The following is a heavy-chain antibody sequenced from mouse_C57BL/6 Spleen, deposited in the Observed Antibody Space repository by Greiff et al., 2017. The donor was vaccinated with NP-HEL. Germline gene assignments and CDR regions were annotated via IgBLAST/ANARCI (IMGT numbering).Heavy chain of an antibody. CDR3: ARGDYDGSSYSFGC. D-gene: IGHD1-1*01. CDR1: GFTFTSYW. J-gene: IGHJ2*01. CDR2: IDPNSGGT. Sequence: VQLQQPGAELVKPGASVKLSCKASGFTFTSYWMHWVKQRPGRGLEWIGRIDPNSGGTKYNEQFTSKATLTVDNPSSTAYMQLSSLTSEDSAVYYCARGDYDGSSYSFGCWGQGTTLTGSS. V-gene: IGHV1-72*01.